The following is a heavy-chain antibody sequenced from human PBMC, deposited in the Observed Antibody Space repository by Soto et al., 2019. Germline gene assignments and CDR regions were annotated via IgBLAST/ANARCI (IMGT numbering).Heavy chain of an antibody. CDR1: GYSFTSYW. CDR3: ARHQANSNYGYYYYYMDV. CDR2: IYPGDSDT. D-gene: IGHD4-4*01. Sequence: PGESLKISCKGSGYSFTSYWIGWVRQMPGKGLEWMGIIYPGDSDTRYSPSFQGQVTISADKSISTAYLQWSSLKASDTAMYYCARHQANSNYGYYYYYMDVWGKGTTVTVSS. J-gene: IGHJ6*03. V-gene: IGHV5-51*01.